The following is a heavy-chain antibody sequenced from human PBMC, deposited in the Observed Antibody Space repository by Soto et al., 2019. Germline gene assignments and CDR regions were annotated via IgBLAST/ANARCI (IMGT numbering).Heavy chain of an antibody. CDR1: GGSITSYY. CDR2: IFHGLGP. CDR3: ARDRHWYGSGGPFYPAGSFDS. D-gene: IGHD2-15*01. J-gene: IGHJ3*02. Sequence: QVHLLQSGPGLVKPSETLSLTCTFSGGSITSYYWSWIRQPPGKGLEWIGYIFHGLGPNYNSSLRGGASLSGDTSKSQLSLELRSLTAADTAVYYCARDRHWYGSGGPFYPAGSFDSWGQGTMVAVST. V-gene: IGHV4-59*01.